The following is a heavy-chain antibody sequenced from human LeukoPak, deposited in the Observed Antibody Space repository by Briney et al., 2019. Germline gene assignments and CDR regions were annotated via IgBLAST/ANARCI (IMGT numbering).Heavy chain of an antibody. CDR1: GFPFNTYA. V-gene: IGHV3-64D*06. CDR2: ISSNGDNT. J-gene: IGHJ3*01. D-gene: IGHD2-15*01. Sequence: GGSLRLSCSASGFPFNTYAIHWVRQAPGKGLEYVAGISSNGDNTDFADSAKGRFTISRDNSKSTLFLQMNSLRAEDTAVYFCTRDSALLGVAFDLWGQGAVVTVSS. CDR3: TRDSALLGVAFDL.